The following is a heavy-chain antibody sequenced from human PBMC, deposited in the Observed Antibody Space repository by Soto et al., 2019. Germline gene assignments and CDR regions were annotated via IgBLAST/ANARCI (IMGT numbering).Heavy chain of an antibody. CDR3: ARRVYSGYDPTDKWYFDL. CDR1: GGSISSGGYY. CDR2: IYYSGST. D-gene: IGHD5-12*01. Sequence: QVQLQESGPGLVKPSQTLSLTCTVSGGSISSGGYYWSWIRQHPGKGLEWIGYIYYSGSTYSNPFLNNRVTISVDASNNQFSLELSSLTAADTAVYYCARRVYSGYDPTDKWYFDLWGRGTLVTVSS. V-gene: IGHV4-31*03. J-gene: IGHJ2*01.